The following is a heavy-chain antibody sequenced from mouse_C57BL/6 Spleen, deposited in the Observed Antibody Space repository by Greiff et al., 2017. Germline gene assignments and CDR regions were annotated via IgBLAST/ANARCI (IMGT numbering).Heavy chain of an antibody. V-gene: IGHV2-9-1*01. CDR1: GFSLTSYA. CDR3: ASGSSYEAWFAY. Sequence: VQRVESGPGLVAPSQSLSITCTVSGFSLTSYAISWVRQPPGKGLEWLGVIWTGGGTNYNSALKSRLSISKDNSKSQVFLKMNSLQTDDTARYYCASGSSYEAWFAYWGQGTLVTVSA. D-gene: IGHD1-1*01. J-gene: IGHJ3*01. CDR2: IWTGGGT.